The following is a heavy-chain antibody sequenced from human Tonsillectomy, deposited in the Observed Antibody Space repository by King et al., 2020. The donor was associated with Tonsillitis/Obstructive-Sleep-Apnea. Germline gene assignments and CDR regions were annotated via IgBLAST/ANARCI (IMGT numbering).Heavy chain of an antibody. D-gene: IGHD3-3*01. CDR1: GFSFSGSA. CDR3: TRVLDDFWGGSPTDYNWFDP. Sequence: VQLVESGGGLVQPGGSLKLSCAASGFSFSGSAMHWVRQASGKGLEWVGRIRSKTNNYATAYAASVKGRFTISRDDSKNTAYLQMNSLKTEDTAVYYCTRVLDDFWGGSPTDYNWFDPWGQGTLVTVSS. CDR2: IRSKTNNYAT. J-gene: IGHJ5*02. V-gene: IGHV3-73*01.